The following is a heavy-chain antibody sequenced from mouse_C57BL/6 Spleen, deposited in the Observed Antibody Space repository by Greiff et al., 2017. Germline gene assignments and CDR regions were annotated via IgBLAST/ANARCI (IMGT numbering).Heavy chain of an antibody. CDR2: INPSNGGT. D-gene: IGHD2-3*01. V-gene: IGHV1-53*01. J-gene: IGHJ3*01. CDR1: GYTFTSYW. Sequence: QVQLQQPGTELVKPGASVKLSCKASGYTFTSYWMHWVKQRPGQGLEWIGNINPSNGGTNYNEKFKSKATLTVDKSSSTAYMQRSSLSSEDSAVYCGARAGIYGGYDRVAYWGKGTLVTVAA. CDR3: ARAGIYGGYDRVAY.